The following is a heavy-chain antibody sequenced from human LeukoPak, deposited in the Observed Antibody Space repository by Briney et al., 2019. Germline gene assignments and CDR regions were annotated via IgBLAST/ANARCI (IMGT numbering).Heavy chain of an antibody. D-gene: IGHD3-16*01. V-gene: IGHV3-7*04. J-gene: IGHJ4*02. CDR1: GVTFSTNW. Sequence: GRSLRLSCAASGVTFSTNWMSWVRGGRAKGLEWVANIKQDGSEKYYVDSVKCQFPISRDNAKNSLYLQMNSLRADHTAVYYCARDYDWGQGTLVTVSS. CDR3: ARDYD. CDR2: IKQDGSEK.